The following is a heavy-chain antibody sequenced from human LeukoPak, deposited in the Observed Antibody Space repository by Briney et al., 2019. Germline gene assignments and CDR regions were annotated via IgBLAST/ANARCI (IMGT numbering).Heavy chain of an antibody. V-gene: IGHV4-34*01. CDR3: AGTTRNDYGDYGGSYFDY. D-gene: IGHD4-17*01. Sequence: SETLSLTCAVYGGSFSGYYWSWIRQPPGKGLEWIGEINHSGSTNYNPSLKSRVTISVDTSKNQFSLKLSSVTAADTAVYYCAGTTRNDYGDYGGSYFDYWGQGTLVTVSS. J-gene: IGHJ4*02. CDR2: INHSGST. CDR1: GGSFSGYY.